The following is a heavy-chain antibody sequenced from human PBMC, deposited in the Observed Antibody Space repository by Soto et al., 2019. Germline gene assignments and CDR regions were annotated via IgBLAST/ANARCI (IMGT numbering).Heavy chain of an antibody. V-gene: IGHV3-33*01. CDR3: ARGPGGSGWYRVWYFQH. CDR1: GFTFSSYG. J-gene: IGHJ1*01. Sequence: PGGSLRLSCAASGFTFSSYGMHWVRQAPGKGLEWVAVIWYDGSNKYYADSVKGRFTISRDNSKNTLYLQMNSLRAEDTAVYYCARGPGGSGWYRVWYFQHWGQGTLVTVSS. D-gene: IGHD6-19*01. CDR2: IWYDGSNK.